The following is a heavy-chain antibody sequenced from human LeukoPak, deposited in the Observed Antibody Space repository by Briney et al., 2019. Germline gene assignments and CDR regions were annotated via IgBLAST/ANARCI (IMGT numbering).Heavy chain of an antibody. Sequence: GGSLRLSCAASGFTFSSYEMNWVRQAPGQGLARVSYISSSGSTIYYADSVKGRFTISRDNAKNSLYLQMNSLRAEDTAVYYCAELGITMIGGVWGKGTTVTISS. V-gene: IGHV3-48*03. CDR2: ISSSGSTI. CDR1: GFTFSSYE. D-gene: IGHD3-10*02. J-gene: IGHJ6*04. CDR3: AELGITMIGGV.